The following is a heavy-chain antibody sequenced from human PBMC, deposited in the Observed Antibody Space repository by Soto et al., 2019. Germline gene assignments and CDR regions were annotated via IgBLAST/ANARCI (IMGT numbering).Heavy chain of an antibody. CDR3: ARASTPDSTGYDY. Sequence: EVQLVESGGGLVQPGGSLRLSCAASGFTLSDHYLDWVRQAPGKGLGWVGRSRNRVKSFTTAYAASVRGSCTFSRDDSTNSLYLQMNSLKTADSAVYYCARASTPDSTGYDYWGQGTLVTVSS. D-gene: IGHD3-3*01. V-gene: IGHV3-72*01. CDR2: SRNRVKSFTT. CDR1: GFTLSDHY. J-gene: IGHJ4*02.